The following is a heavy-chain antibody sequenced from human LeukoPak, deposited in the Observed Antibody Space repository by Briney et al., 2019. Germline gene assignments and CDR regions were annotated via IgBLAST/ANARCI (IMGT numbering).Heavy chain of an antibody. CDR2: ISSSGSTI. J-gene: IGHJ6*03. Sequence: GGSLRLSCAASGFTFSDYYMSWIRQAPGKGLEWVSYISSSGSTIYYADSVKGRFTISRDNAKNSLYLQMNSLRAEDTAVYYCARERKNPFEYSSPPTVYYYYMDVWGKGTTVTVSS. V-gene: IGHV3-11*04. D-gene: IGHD6-6*01. CDR3: ARERKNPFEYSSPPTVYYYYMDV. CDR1: GFTFSDYY.